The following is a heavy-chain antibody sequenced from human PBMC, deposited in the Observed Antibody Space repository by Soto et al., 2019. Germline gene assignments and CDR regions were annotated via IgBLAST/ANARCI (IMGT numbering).Heavy chain of an antibody. V-gene: IGHV4-59*01. D-gene: IGHD4-17*01. CDR2: VHYSGTT. CDR3: ARGPTVTTDF. CDR1: GGSITGYY. J-gene: IGHJ4*02. Sequence: QVQLQESGPGLVKPSETLSLTCSVSGGSITGYYWDWFRQPPGNGLEWIGYVHYSGTTNYNPSLKSRVAMSVDTSKNEFSLKLSSVTAADTAVYSCARGPTVTTDFWGQGIVVIVSP.